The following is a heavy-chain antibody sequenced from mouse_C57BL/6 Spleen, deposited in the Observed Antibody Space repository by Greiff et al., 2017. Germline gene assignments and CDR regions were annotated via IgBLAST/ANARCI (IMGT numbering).Heavy chain of an antibody. D-gene: IGHD2-1*01. Sequence: EVQLVESGGGLVQPGGSLKLSCAASGFTFSDYYMYWVRQTPEKRLEWVGYISNGGGSTNYPDTVKGRFTISRDNAKNTLSLQMDRLKSEDTAMYYCASHDGNHGGFAYWGQGTLVTVSA. V-gene: IGHV5-12*01. CDR1: GFTFSDYY. CDR3: ASHDGNHGGFAY. J-gene: IGHJ3*01. CDR2: ISNGGGST.